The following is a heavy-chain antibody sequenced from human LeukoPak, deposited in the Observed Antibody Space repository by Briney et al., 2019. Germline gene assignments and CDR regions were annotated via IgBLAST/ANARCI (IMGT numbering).Heavy chain of an antibody. D-gene: IGHD2-15*01. CDR1: GGSFSGYY. CDR3: ARGIPRYCSGGSCYSGDYYYYYMDV. V-gene: IGHV4-34*01. CDR2: INHSGST. Sequence: SETLSLTCAVYGGSFSGYYWSWIRQPPGKGLEWIGEINHSGSTNYNPSLKSRVTISVDTSKNQFSLKLSSVTAADTAVYYCARGIPRYCSGGSCYSGDYYYYYMDVWGKGTTVTVSS. J-gene: IGHJ6*03.